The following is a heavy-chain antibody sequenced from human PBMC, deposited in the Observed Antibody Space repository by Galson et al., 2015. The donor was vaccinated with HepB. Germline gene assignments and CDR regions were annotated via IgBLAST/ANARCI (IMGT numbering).Heavy chain of an antibody. Sequence: TLSLTCPVSGGSINGGGYSWSWIRQPPGKGLEWIGDISYTGSTYYNPSLQSRITMSVDTPTNRFSLKVKSLTAADTAVYYCARGDYYGSGNFYTFFDIWGQGTLVTVSS. CDR1: GGSINGGGYS. V-gene: IGHV4-30-4*07. CDR2: ISYTGST. CDR3: ARGDYYGSGNFYTFFDI. D-gene: IGHD3-10*01. J-gene: IGHJ4*02.